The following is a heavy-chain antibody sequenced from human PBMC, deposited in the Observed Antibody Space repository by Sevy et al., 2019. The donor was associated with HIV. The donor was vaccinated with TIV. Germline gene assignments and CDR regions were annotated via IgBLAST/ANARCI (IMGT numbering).Heavy chain of an antibody. J-gene: IGHJ4*02. D-gene: IGHD3-22*01. Sequence: SETLSLTCTVSGYSISSGYYWGWIRQPPGKGLEWIGSIYHSGSTYYNPSLKSRVTISVDTSKNQFSLKLSSVTAADTAVYYCAREYDSSGYQDLDYWGQGTLVTVSS. V-gene: IGHV4-38-2*02. CDR1: GYSISSGYY. CDR3: AREYDSSGYQDLDY. CDR2: IYHSGST.